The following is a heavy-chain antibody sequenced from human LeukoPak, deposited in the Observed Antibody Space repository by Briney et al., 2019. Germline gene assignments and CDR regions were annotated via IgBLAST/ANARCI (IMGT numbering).Heavy chain of an antibody. CDR3: ARDGLYTYGYSYFDY. CDR1: GASISTYH. J-gene: IGHJ4*02. Sequence: SETLSLTCIVSGASISTYHWSWIRQSAEKGLEWIGRAHSDGTTNYNPSIKSRVTMSIDTSKNQLSLKQTSVTAADAAVYYCARDGLYTYGYSYFDYWGQGTLVTVSS. CDR2: AHSDGTT. V-gene: IGHV4-4*07. D-gene: IGHD5-18*01.